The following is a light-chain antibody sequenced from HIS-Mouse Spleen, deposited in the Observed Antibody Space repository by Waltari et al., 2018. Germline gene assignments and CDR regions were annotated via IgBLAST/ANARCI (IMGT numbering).Light chain of an antibody. CDR3: YSTDSSGNHRV. J-gene: IGLJ2*01. CDR2: EDS. CDR1: ALPKKS. Sequence: SYELTQPPSVSVSPGQTARITCSGDALPKKSAYWYQQKSGRAPVLVIYEDSKRPSGIPEGFSGSSSGTMATLTISGAQVEDEADYYCYSTDSSGNHRVFGGGTKLTVL. V-gene: IGLV3-10*01.